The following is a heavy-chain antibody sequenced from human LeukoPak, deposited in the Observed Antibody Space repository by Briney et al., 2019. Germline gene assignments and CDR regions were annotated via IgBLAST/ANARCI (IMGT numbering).Heavy chain of an antibody. CDR2: ISVNGGAM. CDR1: GFTFSGYE. D-gene: IGHD6-13*01. CDR3: ARKTDRLGAVGRDRYFDL. V-gene: IGHV3-48*03. Sequence: PGGSLRLSCTASGFTFSGYEMTWVRQAPGKGLEWMSYISVNGGAMHYADSVRGRFTTSRDDAKNSLYLQMNSLRVDDTAIYYCARKTDRLGAVGRDRYFDLWGRGTLITVSS. J-gene: IGHJ2*01.